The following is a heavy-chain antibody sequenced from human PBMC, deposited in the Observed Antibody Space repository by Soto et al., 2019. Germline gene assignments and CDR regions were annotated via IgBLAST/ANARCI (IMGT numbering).Heavy chain of an antibody. Sequence: KTSETLSLTCTVSGGSISSYYWSWIRQPPGKGLEWIGYIYYSGSTNYNPSLKSRVTISVDTSKNQFSLKLSSVTAADTAVYYCARARLSRSWWFDPWGQGTLVTVSS. V-gene: IGHV4-59*01. CDR1: GGSISSYY. CDR3: ARARLSRSWWFDP. D-gene: IGHD3-10*01. CDR2: IYYSGST. J-gene: IGHJ5*02.